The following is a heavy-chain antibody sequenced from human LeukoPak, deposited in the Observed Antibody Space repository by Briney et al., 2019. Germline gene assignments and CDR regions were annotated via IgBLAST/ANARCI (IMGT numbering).Heavy chain of an antibody. CDR2: TYYSGST. J-gene: IGHJ4*02. Sequence: SETLSLTCAVYGGSFSGYYWDWIRQPPGKGLEWIGSTYYSGSTYNNPSLKSRVTISVDTSKNQFSLRLSSVTAADTAVYYCARSNWNAPFDYWGQGTLVTVSS. V-gene: IGHV4-39*01. D-gene: IGHD1-20*01. CDR1: GGSFSGYY. CDR3: ARSNWNAPFDY.